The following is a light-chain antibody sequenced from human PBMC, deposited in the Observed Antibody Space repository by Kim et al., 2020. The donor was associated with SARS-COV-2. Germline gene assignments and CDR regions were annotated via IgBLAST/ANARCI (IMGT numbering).Light chain of an antibody. V-gene: IGKV1-39*01. J-gene: IGKJ4*01. Sequence: ASVGDRVTITCRPSQSISRHLNWYQQKPGKAPKLLIYAASSLQSGVPSRFSGSGSGTDFTLTISSLQPEDFATYYCQQSYSTPLTFGGGTKVEIK. CDR3: QQSYSTPLT. CDR1: QSISRH. CDR2: AAS.